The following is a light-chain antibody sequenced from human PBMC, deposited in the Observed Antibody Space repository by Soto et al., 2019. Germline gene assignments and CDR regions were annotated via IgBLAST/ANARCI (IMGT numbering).Light chain of an antibody. CDR3: SSYAGSTNYV. CDR2: EVN. J-gene: IGLJ1*01. CDR1: SNDVGGYNY. V-gene: IGLV2-8*01. Sequence: QSALTQPPSASGSPGQSVTISCTGSSNDVGGYNYVSWYQQHPGKAPKLMIYEVNKRPSGVPDRFSGSKSGNTASLTVSGLQADEEADYYCSSYAGSTNYVFVTGTKLTVL.